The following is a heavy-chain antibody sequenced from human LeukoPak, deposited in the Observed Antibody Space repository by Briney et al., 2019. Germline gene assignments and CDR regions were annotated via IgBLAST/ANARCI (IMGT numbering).Heavy chain of an antibody. J-gene: IGHJ1*01. CDR3: ASLLTTVTTEYFQH. D-gene: IGHD4-17*01. V-gene: IGHV3-21*01. CDR2: ISSSSSYI. CDR1: GFTFSSYS. Sequence: PGGSLRLSCAASGFTFSSYSMNWVRQAPGKGLEWVSSISSSSSYIYHADSVKGRFTISRDNAKNSLYLQMNSLRAEDTAVYSCASLLTTVTTEYFQHWGQGTLVTVSS.